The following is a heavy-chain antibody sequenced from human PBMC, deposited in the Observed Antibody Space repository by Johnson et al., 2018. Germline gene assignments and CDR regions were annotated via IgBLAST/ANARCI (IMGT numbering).Heavy chain of an antibody. V-gene: IGHV1-58*01. J-gene: IGHJ6*02. D-gene: IGHD3-10*01. CDR2: IVVGSGNT. Sequence: QLVESGAEVKKPGSSVKVSCKASGFTFTSSAVQWVRQARGQRLEWIGWIVVGSGNTNYAQKFQERVTITRDMSTSTAYRELSSLRSEDTAVYYCAANTGFGVYGMDVWGQGTTVTVSS. CDR1: GFTFTSSA. CDR3: AANTGFGVYGMDV.